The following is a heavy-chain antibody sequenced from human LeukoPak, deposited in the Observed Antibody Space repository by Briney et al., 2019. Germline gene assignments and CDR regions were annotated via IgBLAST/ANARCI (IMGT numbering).Heavy chain of an antibody. Sequence: ASVKVSCKASGYTFTGYYMHWVRQAPGQGLEWMGWINPNSGGTNYAQKFQGRVTMTRDTSISTAYMELSSLRSEDTAVYYCARGYCSGGSCYVTPDAFDIWGQGTMVTVSS. V-gene: IGHV1-2*02. J-gene: IGHJ3*02. D-gene: IGHD2-15*01. CDR2: INPNSGGT. CDR3: ARGYCSGGSCYVTPDAFDI. CDR1: GYTFTGYY.